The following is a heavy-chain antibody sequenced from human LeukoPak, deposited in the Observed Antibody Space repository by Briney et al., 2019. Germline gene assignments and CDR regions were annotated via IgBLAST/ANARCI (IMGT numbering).Heavy chain of an antibody. CDR3: ARRPSSTSCYKRACGAFDI. V-gene: IGHV4-59*08. J-gene: IGHJ3*02. Sequence: SETLSLTCTVSGGSISSYYWSWIRQPPGKGLEWIGYIYYSGSTNYNPSLKSRVTISVDTSKNQFSLKLSSVTAADTAVYYCARRPSSTSCYKRACGAFDIWGQGTMVTVSS. CDR2: IYYSGST. D-gene: IGHD2-2*02. CDR1: GGSISSYY.